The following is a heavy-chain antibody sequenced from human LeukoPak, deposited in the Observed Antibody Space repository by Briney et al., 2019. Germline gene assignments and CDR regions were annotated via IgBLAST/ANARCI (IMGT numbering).Heavy chain of an antibody. CDR1: GGSISSSY. Sequence: PSETLTLTCTVSGGSISSSYWSWIRQPPGKGLEWIGYIYYSGSTNYNPSLKSRVTMSVDTSQNQFSLKVTSVTAADTAVYYCARRTYYYDSSGYQKGYWFDPCRQGPLVTVSS. CDR2: IYYSGST. J-gene: IGHJ5*02. CDR3: ARRTYYYDSSGYQKGYWFDP. D-gene: IGHD3-22*01. V-gene: IGHV4-59*08.